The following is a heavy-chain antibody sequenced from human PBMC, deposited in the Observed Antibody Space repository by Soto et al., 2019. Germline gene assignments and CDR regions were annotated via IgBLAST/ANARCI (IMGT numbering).Heavy chain of an antibody. D-gene: IGHD3-16*01. CDR1: GFAFSDYA. CDR3: AKGRTFFDF. J-gene: IGHJ4*02. Sequence: EVHLLESGGGLVQPGGSLRLSCAASGFAFSDYAMTWVRQAPGKGLEWVSDISDGDGATHDADSVKGRFTISRDDSKNTLYLQMDSLRAEDAAVYYCAKGRTFFDFWGQGTLVTVSS. CDR2: ISDGDGAT. V-gene: IGHV3-23*01.